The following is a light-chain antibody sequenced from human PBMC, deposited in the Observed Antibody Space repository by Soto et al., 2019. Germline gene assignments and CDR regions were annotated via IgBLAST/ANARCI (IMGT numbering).Light chain of an antibody. Sequence: EIVLTQSPATVSLSPGERATLFCRASQIVSRHLAWYQQKPGQAPSLLIYDISNRDTGVPARFSGSGSGTDFTLTISSLEPEDSAVYYCQQRNNWPRNTFGQGTKLEIK. V-gene: IGKV3-11*01. J-gene: IGKJ2*01. CDR2: DIS. CDR3: QQRNNWPRNT. CDR1: QIVSRH.